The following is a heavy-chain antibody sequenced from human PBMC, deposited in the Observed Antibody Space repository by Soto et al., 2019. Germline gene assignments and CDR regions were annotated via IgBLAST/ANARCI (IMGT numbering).Heavy chain of an antibody. CDR1: GYSFTGYW. D-gene: IGHD2-15*01. CDR2: IDPSDSYT. CDR3: AKQVVGYCSGGSCTPFDY. Sequence: PGESLKISCKGSGYSFTGYWISWVRQMPGKGLEWMGRIDPSDSYTNYSPSFQGHVTISAVKSISTAYLQWSSLKASDTAMYYCAKQVVGYCSGGSCTPFDYWGQGTLVTVSS. J-gene: IGHJ4*02. V-gene: IGHV5-10-1*01.